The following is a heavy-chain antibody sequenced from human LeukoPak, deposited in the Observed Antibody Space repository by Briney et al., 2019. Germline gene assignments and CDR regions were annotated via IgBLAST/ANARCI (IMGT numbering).Heavy chain of an antibody. CDR1: GGSFSGYY. J-gene: IGHJ6*02. Sequence: SETLSLTCAVCGGSFSGYYWSWIRQPPGKGLEWIGEINHSGSTNYNPSLKSRVTISVDTSKNQFSLKLSSVTAADTAVYYCASCRGVITMVRGRAGYGMDVWGQGTTVTVSS. D-gene: IGHD3-10*01. V-gene: IGHV4-34*01. CDR3: ASCRGVITMVRGRAGYGMDV. CDR2: INHSGST.